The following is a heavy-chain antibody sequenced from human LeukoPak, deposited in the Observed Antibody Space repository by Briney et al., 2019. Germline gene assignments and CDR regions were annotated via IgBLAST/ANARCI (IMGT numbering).Heavy chain of an antibody. CDR3: AREWGDYYDSSGYLRRDAFDM. CDR2: IYYSGST. CDR1: GGSISSSSYY. D-gene: IGHD3-22*01. J-gene: IGHJ3*02. Sequence: SETLSLTCTVSGGSISSSSYYWGWIRQPPGKGLEWIGSIYYSGSTYYNPSLRSRVTISADTSKNQFSLKLSSVTAADTAVYYCAREWGDYYDSSGYLRRDAFDMWGQGTMVTVSS. V-gene: IGHV4-39*07.